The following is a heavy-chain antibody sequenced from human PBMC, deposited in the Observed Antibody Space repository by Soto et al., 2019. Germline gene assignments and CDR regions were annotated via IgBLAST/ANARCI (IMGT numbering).Heavy chain of an antibody. Sequence: QLQLQESGPGLVKPSETLSLTCTVSGGSISSSSYYWGWIRQPPGKGLEWIGSIYYSGSTYYNPSLKSRVTRSVDTSKNQFSLRLSSVPAADTAVYYCAMEGYSSGWWGPDYFQHWGQGTLVTVSS. J-gene: IGHJ1*01. CDR1: GGSISSSSYY. CDR3: AMEGYSSGWWGPDYFQH. V-gene: IGHV4-39*01. D-gene: IGHD6-19*01. CDR2: IYYSGST.